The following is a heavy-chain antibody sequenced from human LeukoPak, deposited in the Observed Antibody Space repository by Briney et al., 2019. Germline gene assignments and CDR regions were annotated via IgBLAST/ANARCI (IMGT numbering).Heavy chain of an antibody. CDR1: GYTFTGYY. J-gene: IGHJ3*02. CDR3: ASGGLVGAFSTRSQDAFDI. D-gene: IGHD3/OR15-3a*01. CDR2: INPNSGGT. V-gene: IGHV1-2*02. Sequence: GASVKVSCKASGYTFTGYYMHWVRQAPGQGLEWMGWINPNSGGTNYAQKFQGRVTMTRDTSISTAYMELSRLRSDDTAVYYCASGGLVGAFSTRSQDAFDIWGQGTMVTVSS.